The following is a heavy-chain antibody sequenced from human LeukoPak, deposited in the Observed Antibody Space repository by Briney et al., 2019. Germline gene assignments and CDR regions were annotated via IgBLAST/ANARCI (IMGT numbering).Heavy chain of an antibody. CDR2: IIGMVVIT. D-gene: IGHD3-3*01. CDR1: VFTFISDA. V-gene: IGHV3-23*01. J-gene: IGHJ6*02. Sequence: PGGSLRLSCAASVFTFISDAMSWVRQAPGKGLEWVSAIIGMVVITYYADSVKGPFTISTDNSKNTLYLQLHSLRAEDTAVYSCAKDGARRFFEWLPSNYYYYYGMDVWGQGTTVTVSS. CDR3: AKDGARRFFEWLPSNYYYYYGMDV.